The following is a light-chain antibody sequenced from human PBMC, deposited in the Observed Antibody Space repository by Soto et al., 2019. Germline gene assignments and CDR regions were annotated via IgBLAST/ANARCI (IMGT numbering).Light chain of an antibody. Sequence: DVQMTQSPSSLSAFVGDRVTITCRASQGIAPYLAWVQQKPGKVPKLLIYATSTLQSGVPSRFSGSGSGTDFTLTINGLQPEDVGTYYCQKHNSAPLTLGGGTKVEIK. CDR1: QGIAPY. J-gene: IGKJ4*01. CDR2: ATS. CDR3: QKHNSAPLT. V-gene: IGKV1-27*01.